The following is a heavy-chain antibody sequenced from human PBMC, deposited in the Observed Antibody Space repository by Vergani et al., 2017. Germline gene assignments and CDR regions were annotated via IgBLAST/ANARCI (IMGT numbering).Heavy chain of an antibody. CDR2: ISGSGGFT. D-gene: IGHD3-22*01. J-gene: IGHJ4*02. V-gene: IGHV3-23*01. CDR3: AKDNVPGYYDSSGYCDY. CDR1: GFTFTNLA. Sequence: EVQLLESGGNLVQPGGSLRLSCAASGFTFTNLAMTWVRQAPGEGLEWVSGISGSGGFTYYADSVKGRFTISRDNSKNTMFLQMNNLRAEDTAVYYCAKDNVPGYYDSSGYCDYWGQGTLVTVSS.